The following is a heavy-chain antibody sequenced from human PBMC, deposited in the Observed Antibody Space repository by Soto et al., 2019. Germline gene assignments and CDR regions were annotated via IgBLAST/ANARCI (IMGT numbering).Heavy chain of an antibody. CDR3: ARDQGGGYYYNYYYYGMDV. V-gene: IGHV4-31*03. J-gene: IGHJ6*02. Sequence: PSETLSLTCTVSGGSISSGGYYWSWIRQHPGKGLELIRYIYYSGSTYYNPSLKSRVTISVDTSKNQFSLKMSSVTAADTAVYYCARDQGGGYYYNYYYYGMDVWGQGTTVTVSS. CDR2: IYYSGST. D-gene: IGHD3-22*01. CDR1: GGSISSGGYY.